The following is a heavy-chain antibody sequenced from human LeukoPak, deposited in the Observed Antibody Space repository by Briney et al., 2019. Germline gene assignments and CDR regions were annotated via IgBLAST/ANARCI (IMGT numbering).Heavy chain of an antibody. Sequence: GGSLRLSCAASGFTFDDYAMHWVRQAPGKGLEWVSGISWNSGDIGYADSVEGRFTISRDNAQNSLYLQMNNLRAEDTAVYYCARDRWFGESLPAHFDYWGQGTLVTVSS. CDR2: ISWNSGDI. D-gene: IGHD3-10*01. CDR3: ARDRWFGESLPAHFDY. J-gene: IGHJ4*02. CDR1: GFTFDDYA. V-gene: IGHV3-9*01.